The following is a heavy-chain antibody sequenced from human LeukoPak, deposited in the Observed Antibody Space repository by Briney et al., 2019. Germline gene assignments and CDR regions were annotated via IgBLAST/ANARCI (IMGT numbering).Heavy chain of an antibody. D-gene: IGHD2-21*01. Sequence: GGSLRLSCAASGFTFSSFEMNWVRQAPGKGLEWVSYISSSGRTMYYADSVKGRFTISRDNTENSLYLQMNSLRADDTAVYYCARDRSIWAPFDYWGQGTLVTVSS. CDR1: GFTFSSFE. V-gene: IGHV3-48*03. CDR3: ARDRSIWAPFDY. CDR2: ISSSGRTM. J-gene: IGHJ4*02.